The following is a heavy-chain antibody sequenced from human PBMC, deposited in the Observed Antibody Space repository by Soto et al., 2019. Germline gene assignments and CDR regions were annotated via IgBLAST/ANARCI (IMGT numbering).Heavy chain of an antibody. D-gene: IGHD2-8*02. V-gene: IGHV3-23*01. CDR2: ISGSGANT. CDR3: VAGTRKCTGGTCSLGAVDI. CDR1: GFTFSNYA. Sequence: EVQTLESGGGLVQPGGSLRLSCAASGFTFSNYAMSWVRQAPGKGLEWVSSISGSGANTYYADSVKGRFTISRDNSKTTLYVQMNSLRVEDTAVYFCVAGTRKCTGGTCSLGAVDIWGQGTMVTVSS. J-gene: IGHJ3*02.